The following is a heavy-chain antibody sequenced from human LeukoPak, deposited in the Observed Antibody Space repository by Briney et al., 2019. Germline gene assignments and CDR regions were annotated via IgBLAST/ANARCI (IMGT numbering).Heavy chain of an antibody. CDR3: ARGRPAAGTYYYYYYMDV. Sequence: ASVKVSCKASGYTFTGYYMHWVRQAPGQGLEWMGWINPNSGGTNYAQKFQGRVTMTRDTSISTAYMELSRLRSDDTAVYYCARGRPAAGTYYYYYYMDVWGKGTTVTVSS. CDR1: GYTFTGYY. CDR2: INPNSGGT. J-gene: IGHJ6*03. D-gene: IGHD6-13*01. V-gene: IGHV1-2*02.